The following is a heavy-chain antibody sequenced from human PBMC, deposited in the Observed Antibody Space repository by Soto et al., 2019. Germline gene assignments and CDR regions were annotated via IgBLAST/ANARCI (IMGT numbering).Heavy chain of an antibody. D-gene: IGHD6-6*01. J-gene: IGHJ4*02. CDR3: AREFGYSSSYYFDY. CDR1: GGSISSGDYY. Sequence: SETLSLTCTVSGGSISSGDYYWSWIRQPPGKGLEWIGYIYYSGSTYYNPSLKSRVTISVDTSKNQFSLKLSSVTAADTAVYYCAREFGYSSSYYFDYWGQGTLVTVSS. V-gene: IGHV4-30-4*01. CDR2: IYYSGST.